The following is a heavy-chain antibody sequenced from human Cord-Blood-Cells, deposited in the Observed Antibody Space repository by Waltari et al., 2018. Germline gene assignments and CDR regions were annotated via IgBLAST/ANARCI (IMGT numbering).Heavy chain of an antibody. CDR2: INPNSGGT. J-gene: IGHJ3*02. V-gene: IGHV1-2*04. D-gene: IGHD6-19*01. Sequence: QVQLVQSGAEVKKPGASVKVSCKASGYTFTGYYMHWVRQAPGQGLEWRGWINPNSGGTNYAQKFQGWVTMTRDTSISTAYMELSRLRSADTAVYYCARGALGSGWYAFDIWGQGTMVTVSS. CDR3: ARGALGSGWYAFDI. CDR1: GYTFTGYY.